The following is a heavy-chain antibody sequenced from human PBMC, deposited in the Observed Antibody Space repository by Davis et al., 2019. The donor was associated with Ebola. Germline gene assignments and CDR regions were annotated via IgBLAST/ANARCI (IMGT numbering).Heavy chain of an antibody. CDR3: AKAVPLGYYFDY. J-gene: IGHJ4*02. CDR2: ISASGGGT. CDR1: GFTFSSYR. V-gene: IGHV3-23*01. Sequence: PGGSLRLSCAASGFTFSSYRMSWVRQAPGKGLEWVSGISASGGGTYYGDSVKGRFTISRDNSKNTLYLQMNSLRAEDTAVYYCAKAVPLGYYFDYWGQGTLVTVSS.